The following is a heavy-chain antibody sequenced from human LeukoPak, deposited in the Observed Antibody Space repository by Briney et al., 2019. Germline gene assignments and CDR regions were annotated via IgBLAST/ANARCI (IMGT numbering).Heavy chain of an antibody. CDR1: GFTFSSHA. J-gene: IGHJ4*02. Sequence: GGSLRLSCAASGFTFSSHAMSLVRQAPGKGLEWVSTISGSGGSTHYSDSVKGRFTISRDNSKNTLYLQMNSLRAEDTAVYYCAKGSSGSYWVFDYWGQGTLVTVSS. D-gene: IGHD1-26*01. CDR3: AKGSSGSYWVFDY. V-gene: IGHV3-23*01. CDR2: ISGSGGST.